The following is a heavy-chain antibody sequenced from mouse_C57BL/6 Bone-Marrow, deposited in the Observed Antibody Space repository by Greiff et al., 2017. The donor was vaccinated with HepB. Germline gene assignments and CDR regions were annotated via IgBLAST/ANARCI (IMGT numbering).Heavy chain of an antibody. Sequence: EVKLMESGGGLVKPGGSLKLSCAASGFTFSDYGMHWVRQAPEKGLEWVAYISSGSSTIYYADTVKGRFTISRDNAKNTLFLQMTSLRSEDTAMYYCARPLITTAMDYWGQGTSVTVSS. V-gene: IGHV5-17*01. CDR3: ARPLITTAMDY. CDR1: GFTFSDYG. D-gene: IGHD1-1*01. J-gene: IGHJ4*01. CDR2: ISSGSSTI.